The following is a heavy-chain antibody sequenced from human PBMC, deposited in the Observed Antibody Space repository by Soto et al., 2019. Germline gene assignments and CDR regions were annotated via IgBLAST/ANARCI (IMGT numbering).Heavy chain of an antibody. CDR2: IYSAGSA. CDR3: TRVYSSSYHYFDY. Sequence: LRLSCAASGFTVSSYHMSWVRQAPGKGLEWVSIIYSAGSADFADSVKGRFTISRDNSKDTLYLQMSSLRAEDTAVYYCTRVYSSSYHYFDYWGQGALVTVSS. V-gene: IGHV3-66*01. D-gene: IGHD6-13*01. J-gene: IGHJ4*02. CDR1: GFTVSSYH.